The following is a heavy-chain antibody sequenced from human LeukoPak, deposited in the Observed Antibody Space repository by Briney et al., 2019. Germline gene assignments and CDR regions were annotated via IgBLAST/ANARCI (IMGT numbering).Heavy chain of an antibody. J-gene: IGHJ3*02. CDR2: INHSGST. D-gene: IGHD3-16*01. Sequence: SETLSLTCAVYGGSFSGYYWSWIRQPPGKGLEWIGEINHSGSTNYNPSLKSRVTISVDTSKNQFSLKLSSVTAADTAVYYCARQLGGRAFDIWGQGTMVTVSS. CDR1: GGSFSGYY. V-gene: IGHV4-34*01. CDR3: ARQLGGRAFDI.